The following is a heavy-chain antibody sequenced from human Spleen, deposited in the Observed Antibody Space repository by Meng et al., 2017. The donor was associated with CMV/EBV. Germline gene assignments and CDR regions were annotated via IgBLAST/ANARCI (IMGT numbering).Heavy chain of an antibody. J-gene: IGHJ4*02. Sequence: GESLKISCAASGFSFSSYGMHWVRQAPGKGLEWVAVISYDGRTKHYADSVNGRLTISRDNSQNTLYLQMSSVGVEDTAVYYCARAGLGISSAGINFWGQGALVTVSS. CDR3: ARAGLGISSAGINF. CDR2: ISYDGRTK. D-gene: IGHD6-13*01. V-gene: IGHV3-30*19. CDR1: GFSFSSYG.